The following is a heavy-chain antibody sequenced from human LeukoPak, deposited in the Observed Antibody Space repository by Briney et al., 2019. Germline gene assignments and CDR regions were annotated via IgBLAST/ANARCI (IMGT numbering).Heavy chain of an antibody. V-gene: IGHV1-69*05. CDR2: IIPIFGTA. CDR3: ARGRSYGDYALFAY. CDR1: GGTFSSYA. Sequence: SVKVSCKASGGTFSSYAISWVRQAPGQGLEWMGGIIPIFGTANYAQKFQGRVTITTDESTSTAYMALSSLRSEDTAVYYCARGRSYGDYALFAYWGQGTLVTVSS. J-gene: IGHJ4*02. D-gene: IGHD4-17*01.